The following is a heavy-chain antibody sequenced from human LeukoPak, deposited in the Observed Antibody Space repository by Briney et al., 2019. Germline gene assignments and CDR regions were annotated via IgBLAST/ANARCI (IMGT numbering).Heavy chain of an antibody. D-gene: IGHD3-3*01. V-gene: IGHV3-30*14. Sequence: PGGSLRLSCAASGFTFSSYAMHWVRQAPGKGLEWVAVISYDGSNKYYADSVKGRFTISRDNSKNTLYLQMNSLRAEDTAVYYCARDPVHSRSFLSWGQGTMVTVSS. CDR1: GFTFSSYA. CDR3: ARDPVHSRSFLS. CDR2: ISYDGSNK. J-gene: IGHJ3*01.